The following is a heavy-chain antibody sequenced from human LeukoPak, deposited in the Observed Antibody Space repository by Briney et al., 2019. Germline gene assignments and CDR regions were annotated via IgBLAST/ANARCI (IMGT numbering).Heavy chain of an antibody. Sequence: GGSLRLSCAASGFTFDDYAMHWVRHAPGKGLEWVSGISWNSGSIGYADSVKGRFTISRDNAKNSLYLQMNSLRAEDTALYYCAKDSGVGSGSSYFDYWGQGTLVTVSS. J-gene: IGHJ4*02. V-gene: IGHV3-9*01. CDR2: ISWNSGSI. D-gene: IGHD3-22*01. CDR1: GFTFDDYA. CDR3: AKDSGVGSGSSYFDY.